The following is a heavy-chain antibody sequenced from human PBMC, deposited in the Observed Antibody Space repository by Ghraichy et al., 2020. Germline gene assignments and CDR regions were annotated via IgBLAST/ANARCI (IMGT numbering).Heavy chain of an antibody. J-gene: IGHJ4*02. CDR3: ALSSTVVTLFDY. Sequence: GGSLRLSCAASGFTFSSYGMHWVRQAPGKGLEWVAVISYDGSNKYYADSVKGRFTISRDNSKNTLYLQMNSLRAEDTAVYYCALSSTVVTLFDYWGQGTLVTVSS. D-gene: IGHD4-23*01. CDR2: ISYDGSNK. CDR1: GFTFSSYG. V-gene: IGHV3-30*03.